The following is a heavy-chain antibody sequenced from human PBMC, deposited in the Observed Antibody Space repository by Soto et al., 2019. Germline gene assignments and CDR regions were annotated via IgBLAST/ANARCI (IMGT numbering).Heavy chain of an antibody. Sequence: QVQLQESGPGLVKPSQTLSLTCTVSGGSISSGGYYWSWIRQHPGKGLEWMGCIYYSGSTYYNPSHRSGVTISVNTSKNQFSLKLSSVTAAATAVYCCARVGPLYYFDYWGQGTLVTVSS. D-gene: IGHD3-16*01. CDR1: GGSISSGGYY. CDR2: IYYSGST. J-gene: IGHJ4*02. V-gene: IGHV4-31*03. CDR3: ARVGPLYYFDY.